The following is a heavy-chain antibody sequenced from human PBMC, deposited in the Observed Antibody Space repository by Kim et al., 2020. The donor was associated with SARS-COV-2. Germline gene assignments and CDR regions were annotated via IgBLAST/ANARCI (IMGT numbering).Heavy chain of an antibody. CDR2: ISYDGSNK. V-gene: IGHV3-30-3*01. CDR3: ARCLRGNSYYGMGD. Sequence: GGSLRLSCAASGFTFSSYAMHWVRQAPGKGLEWVAVISYDGSNKYYADSVKGRFTISRDNSKNTLYLQMNSLRAEDTAVYYCARCLRGNSYYGMGDLGQ. D-gene: IGHD4-17*01. J-gene: IGHJ6*02. CDR1: GFTFSSYA.